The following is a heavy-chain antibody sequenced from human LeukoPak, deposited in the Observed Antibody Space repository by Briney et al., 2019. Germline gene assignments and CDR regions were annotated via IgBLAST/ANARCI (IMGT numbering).Heavy chain of an antibody. J-gene: IGHJ4*02. V-gene: IGHV1-69*06. CDR1: GGTFSSYA. D-gene: IGHD4-23*01. Sequence: SVKVSCKASGGTFSSYAISWVRQAPGQGLEWMGGIIPIFGTANYAQKFQGRVTITADKSTSTAYMELSRLRSDDTAVYYCARATTVVTPKVPDYWGQGTLVTVSS. CDR2: IIPIFGTA. CDR3: ARATTVVTPKVPDY.